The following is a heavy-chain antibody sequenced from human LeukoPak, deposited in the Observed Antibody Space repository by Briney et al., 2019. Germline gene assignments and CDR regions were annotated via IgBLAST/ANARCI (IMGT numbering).Heavy chain of an antibody. CDR2: TYYSGST. CDR3: ASPDLSNGRLYYFDY. J-gene: IGHJ4*01. V-gene: IGHV4-39*01. CDR1: GGSISSYY. D-gene: IGHD4-11*01. Sequence: SETLSLTCTVSGGSISSYYWCWIRQPPGKGLEWIGSTYYSGSTHYNPSLKSRVTISVDTSKNQFSLKLGSVTAADTAVYYCASPDLSNGRLYYFDYWGQGTLVTVSS.